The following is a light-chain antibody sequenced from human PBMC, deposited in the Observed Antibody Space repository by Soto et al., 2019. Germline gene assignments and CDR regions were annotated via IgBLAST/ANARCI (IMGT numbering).Light chain of an antibody. CDR3: ILHTSSSTPYV. CDR1: SSDVGGYNY. Sequence: QSALTQPASVSGSPGQSITISCTGTSSDVGGYNYVSWYQQHPGKAPKLMIYEVSNRPSGVSNRFSGSKSGNTASLTISGLQAEDSADYYCILHTSSSTPYVFGTGTQLTVL. CDR2: EVS. V-gene: IGLV2-14*01. J-gene: IGLJ1*01.